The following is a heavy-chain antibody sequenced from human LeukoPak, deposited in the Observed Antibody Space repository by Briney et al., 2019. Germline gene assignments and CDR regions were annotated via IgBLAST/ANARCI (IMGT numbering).Heavy chain of an antibody. CDR2: FYHSGST. J-gene: IGHJ5*02. D-gene: IGHD3-10*01. V-gene: IGHV4-59*04. Sequence: SETLSLTCTVSGGSISIYYWSWIRQPPGKGLEWIGSFYHSGSTYYNPSLKSRVTISVDTSKNQFSLKLSSVTAADTAVYYCARSKYYSGSRSYGVPNWFDPWGQGTLVTVSS. CDR3: ARSKYYSGSRSYGVPNWFDP. CDR1: GGSISIYY.